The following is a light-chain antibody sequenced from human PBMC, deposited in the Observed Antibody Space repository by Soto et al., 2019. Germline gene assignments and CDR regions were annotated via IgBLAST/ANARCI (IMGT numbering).Light chain of an antibody. CDR3: SSYTSNNTHV. CDR1: SSDVGGFNY. V-gene: IGLV2-14*03. J-gene: IGLJ1*01. CDR2: DVS. Sequence: QSVLAQPASVSGSPGQSITISCTGTSSDVGGFNYVSWYQQYPGKAPKLLIYDVSNRPSGVSNRFSGSKSGNTASLTISGLQAEDEADYYCSSYTSNNTHVFGTGTKVPS.